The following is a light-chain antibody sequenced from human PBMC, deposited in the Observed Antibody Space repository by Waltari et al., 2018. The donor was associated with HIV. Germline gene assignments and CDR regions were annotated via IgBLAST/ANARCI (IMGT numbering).Light chain of an antibody. J-gene: IGLJ2*01. CDR1: SSADGGYNL. CDR2: EVS. CDR3: CAYAGSTTYVI. V-gene: IGLV2-23*02. Sequence: QSALPQPASVSGSPGQSITTSGPGTSSADGGYNLVSCYQQHPGQAPKLMIYEVSKRPSGVSNRFSGSKSGNTASLTISGLQAEDEADYYCCAYAGSTTYVIFGGGTKLTVL.